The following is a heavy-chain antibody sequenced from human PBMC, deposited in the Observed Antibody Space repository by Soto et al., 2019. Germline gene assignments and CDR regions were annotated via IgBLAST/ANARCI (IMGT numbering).Heavy chain of an antibody. CDR1: GGSFSDYF. V-gene: IGHV4-34*01. CDR3: VATTMAYYYVMDV. CDR2: INHSGTT. D-gene: IGHD5-12*01. J-gene: IGHJ6*02. Sequence: QVQLQQWGAGLLKPSETLSLTCAVYGGSFSDYFWSWIRQPPGKGLEWIGEINHSGTTNYNPSLKRRVTISLDTSKNHFSLNLTSVTAADTAVYYSVATTMAYYYVMDVWGQGTTVTVSS.